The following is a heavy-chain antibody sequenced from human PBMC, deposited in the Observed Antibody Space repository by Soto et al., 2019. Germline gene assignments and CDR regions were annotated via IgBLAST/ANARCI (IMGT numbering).Heavy chain of an antibody. Sequence: QVQLVQSGAEVKMPGSSVTVSCTASGDTFSKYTINWVRQAPGQGPEWVGRVIPILGMSDYAHKFQGRVSITADKSTSTDHCLVSRLRPDDTAVYYGATSYGSGSAHFDNWGQGTLVTVSS. D-gene: IGHD3-10*01. CDR2: VIPILGMS. V-gene: IGHV1-69*02. CDR1: GDTFSKYT. J-gene: IGHJ4*02. CDR3: ATSYGSGSAHFDN.